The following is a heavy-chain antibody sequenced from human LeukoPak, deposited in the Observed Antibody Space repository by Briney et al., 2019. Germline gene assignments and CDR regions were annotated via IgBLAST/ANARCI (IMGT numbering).Heavy chain of an antibody. CDR2: IYHSGST. J-gene: IGHJ4*02. D-gene: IGHD6-13*01. Sequence: PSETLSLTCTVSGYSICSGYCWGWIRQRPGKGLEWSGSIYHSGSTYYNPSLKSRVTISVDTSKNQFSLKLSSVTAADTAVYYCARAIGGSWYGYYFDYWGQGTLVTVSS. CDR3: ARAIGGSWYGYYFDY. V-gene: IGHV4-38-2*02. CDR1: GYSICSGYC.